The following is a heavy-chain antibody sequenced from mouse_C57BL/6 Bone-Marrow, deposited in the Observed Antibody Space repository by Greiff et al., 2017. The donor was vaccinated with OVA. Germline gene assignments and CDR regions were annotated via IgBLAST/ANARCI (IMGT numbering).Heavy chain of an antibody. V-gene: IGHV1-53*01. CDR2: INPSNGGT. D-gene: IGHD2-2*01. CDR3: ARWPFYGYDVRFAY. J-gene: IGHJ3*01. CDR1: GYTFTSYW. Sequence: QVQLQQSGTELVKPGASVKLSCKASGYTFTSYWMHWVKQRPGQGLEWIGNINPSNGGTNYNEKFKSKATLTVDKSSSTAYMQLSSLTSEDSAVYYCARWPFYGYDVRFAYWGQGTLVTVSA.